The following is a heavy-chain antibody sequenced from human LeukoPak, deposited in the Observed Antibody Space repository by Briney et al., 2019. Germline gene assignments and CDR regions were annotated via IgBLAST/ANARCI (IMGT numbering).Heavy chain of an antibody. V-gene: IGHV1-8*02. CDR3: AFTYYDILTGFRY. Sequence: ASVKVSCKASGYTFTGYYMHWVRQAPGQGLEWMGWMNPNSGNTGYAQKFQGRVTMTRNTSISTAYMELSSLRSEDTAVYYCAFTYYDILTGFRYWGQGTLVTVSS. CDR2: MNPNSGNT. D-gene: IGHD3-9*01. CDR1: GYTFTGYY. J-gene: IGHJ4*02.